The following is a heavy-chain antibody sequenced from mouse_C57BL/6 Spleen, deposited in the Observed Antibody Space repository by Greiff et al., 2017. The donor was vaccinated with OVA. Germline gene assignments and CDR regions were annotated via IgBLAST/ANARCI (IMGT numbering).Heavy chain of an antibody. CDR3: ARLVDYCGSFAPDY. D-gene: IGHD1-1*01. CDR1: GYTFTSYT. Sequence: VQLQQSGAELARPGASVKMSCKASGYTFTSYTMHWVKQRPGQGLEWIGYINPSSGYTKYNQKFKDKATLTADKSSSTAYMQLSSLTSEDSAVYYGARLVDYCGSFAPDYWGKGTTLTVSS. V-gene: IGHV1-4*01. J-gene: IGHJ2*01. CDR2: INPSSGYT.